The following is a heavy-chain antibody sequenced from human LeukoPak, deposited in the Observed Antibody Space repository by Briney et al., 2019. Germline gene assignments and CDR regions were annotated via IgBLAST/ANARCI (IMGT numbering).Heavy chain of an antibody. CDR3: ARELNLYSGSWYIRGYYYYGMDV. D-gene: IGHD6-13*01. CDR1: GFTFSSYS. J-gene: IGHJ6*02. Sequence: GGSLRLSCAASGFTFSSYSMNWVRQAPGKGLEWVSYISSSSSTIYYADSVKGRFTISRDNAKNSLYLQMNSLRDEDTAVYYCARELNLYSGSWYIRGYYYYGMDVWGQGTTVTVSS. V-gene: IGHV3-48*02. CDR2: ISSSSSTI.